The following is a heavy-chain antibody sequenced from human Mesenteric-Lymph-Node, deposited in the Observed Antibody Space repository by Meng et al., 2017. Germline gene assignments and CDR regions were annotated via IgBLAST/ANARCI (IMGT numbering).Heavy chain of an antibody. CDR1: GFTVSSNY. Sequence: GGSLRLSCAASGFTVSSNYMSWVRQAPGKGLEWVSVIYSGGSTYYADSVKGRFTYSRDNSKNTLWLQMNSLRAEDTAVYYCAKYNGNWVSCFDYWGQGTLVTVSS. J-gene: IGHJ4*02. CDR3: AKYNGNWVSCFDY. CDR2: IYSGGST. D-gene: IGHD4-23*01. V-gene: IGHV3-53*01.